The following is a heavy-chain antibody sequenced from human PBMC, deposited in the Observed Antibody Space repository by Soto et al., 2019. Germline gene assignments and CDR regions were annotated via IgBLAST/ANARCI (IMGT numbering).Heavy chain of an antibody. D-gene: IGHD3-3*01. CDR1: GGSFSGYY. CDR2: INHSGST. V-gene: IGHV4-34*01. CDR3: AISNRITIFGVVPSMDV. J-gene: IGHJ6*02. Sequence: SETLSLTCAVYGGSFSGYYWSWIRQPPGKGLEWIGEINHSGSTNYNPSLKSRVTISVDTSKNQFSLKLSSVTAADTAVYYCAISNRITIFGVVPSMDVWGQGTTVTVSS.